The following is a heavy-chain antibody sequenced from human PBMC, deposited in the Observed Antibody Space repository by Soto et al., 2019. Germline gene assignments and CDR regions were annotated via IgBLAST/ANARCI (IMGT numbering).Heavy chain of an antibody. D-gene: IGHD4-17*01. V-gene: IGHV3-23*01. Sequence: EVQLLESGGGLVQPGGSLRLSCAASGFTFSSYAMSWVRQAPGMGLEWVSVISGSGYATYYADSVKGRFTVSRDNSNNTVYMQMNSLRAEDTAVYYCAKEETVLVNYYYCAGMDVWGQGTTVTVSS. CDR2: ISGSGYAT. CDR3: AKEETVLVNYYYCAGMDV. CDR1: GFTFSSYA. J-gene: IGHJ6*02.